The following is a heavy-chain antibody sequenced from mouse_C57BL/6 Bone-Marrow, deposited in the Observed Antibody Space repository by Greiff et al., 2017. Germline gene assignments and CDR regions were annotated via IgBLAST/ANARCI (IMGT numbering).Heavy chain of an antibody. J-gene: IGHJ3*01. CDR1: GYTFTSSW. CDR3: ARWDYGSSSFAY. D-gene: IGHD1-1*01. CDR2: IDPSDSET. Sequence: QVQLQQPGAELVRPGSSVKLSCKASGYTFTSSWMHWVKQRPIQGLEWIGNIDPSDSETHYNQKFKDKATLTVDKSSSTAYMQLSSLTSEDSAVYYCARWDYGSSSFAYWGQGTLVTVSA. V-gene: IGHV1-52*01.